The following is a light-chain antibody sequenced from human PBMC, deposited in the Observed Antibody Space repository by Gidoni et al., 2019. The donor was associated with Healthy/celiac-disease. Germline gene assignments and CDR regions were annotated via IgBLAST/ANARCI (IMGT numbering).Light chain of an antibody. J-gene: IGKJ3*01. CDR3: QQSFISPFT. V-gene: IGKV1-39*01. CDR2: AAS. Sequence: DSQMTQSPSSLSASVGDRVTITCRASQSISTYLNWYQQKPGKAPKLLIYAASSLQSGVPSRFSGSGSGTDFTLTISSLQPDDFATYFCQQSFISPFTFGPGTKVHIK. CDR1: QSISTY.